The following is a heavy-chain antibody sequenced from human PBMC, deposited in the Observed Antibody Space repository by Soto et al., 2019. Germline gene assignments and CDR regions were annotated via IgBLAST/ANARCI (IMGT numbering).Heavy chain of an antibody. V-gene: IGHV3-23*01. D-gene: IGHD3-22*01. Sequence: GGSLRLSCAASGFTFSSYAMSWVRQAPGKGLEWVSAISGSGGSTYYADSVKGRFTISRDNSKNTLYLQMNSLRAEDTAVYYCAKIVGYDSSGYYPGYFQHWGQGTLVTVSS. CDR3: AKIVGYDSSGYYPGYFQH. CDR1: GFTFSSYA. CDR2: ISGSGGST. J-gene: IGHJ1*01.